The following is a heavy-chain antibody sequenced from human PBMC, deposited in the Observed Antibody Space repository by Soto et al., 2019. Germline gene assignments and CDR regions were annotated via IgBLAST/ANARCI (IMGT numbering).Heavy chain of an antibody. J-gene: IGHJ6*02. Sequence: ASVKVSCKASGYTFTSYYIHWVRQAPGQGLEWMGIINPSGGSTSYAQKFQGRVTMTRDTSTSTVYMELSSLRSEDTAVYYCAADQGDYYAPPDYYYYGMDVWGQGTTVTVSS. CDR1: GYTFTSYY. V-gene: IGHV1-46*01. CDR2: INPSGGST. D-gene: IGHD3-10*01. CDR3: AADQGDYYAPPDYYYYGMDV.